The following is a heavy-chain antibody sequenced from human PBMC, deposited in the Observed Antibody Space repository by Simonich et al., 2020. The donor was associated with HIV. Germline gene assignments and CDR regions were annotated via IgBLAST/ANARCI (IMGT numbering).Heavy chain of an antibody. CDR3: VRRLAVAGTYWYFDL. Sequence: EVQLVQSGAEVKKPGESLKISCKGSGYSFTSYWIGWVRQIPGKGLGWMGTIYPGDSDTRYSPSFQGQVTISADKSISNAYLQWSSLKASDTAMYYCVRRLAVAGTYWYFDLWGRGTLVTVSS. J-gene: IGHJ2*01. V-gene: IGHV5-51*03. CDR2: IYPGDSDT. D-gene: IGHD6-19*01. CDR1: GYSFTSYW.